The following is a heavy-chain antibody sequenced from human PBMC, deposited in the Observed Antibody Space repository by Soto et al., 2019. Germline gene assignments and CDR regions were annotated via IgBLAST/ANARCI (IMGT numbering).Heavy chain of an antibody. CDR3: ARGYDSSAYFYPLGDGMDV. J-gene: IGHJ6*02. CDR1: GFTFSNFA. D-gene: IGHD3-22*01. CDR2: LTGSSGVT. Sequence: EVQLLESGGGLVQPGGSLRLSCVVSGFTFSNFAMSWVRQAPGKGLEWVSTLTGSSGVTYYADSVKGRFAISRDNSRNTLSLQMNSLTAEDTAVYYCARGYDSSAYFYPLGDGMDVWGQGTTVTVSS. V-gene: IGHV3-23*01.